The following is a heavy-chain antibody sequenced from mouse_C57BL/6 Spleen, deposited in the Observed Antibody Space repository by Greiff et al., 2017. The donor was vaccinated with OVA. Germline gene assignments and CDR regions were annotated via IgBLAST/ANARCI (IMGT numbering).Heavy chain of an antibody. J-gene: IGHJ3*01. CDR3: TIYYGYDEVAY. Sequence: VQLKQSGAELVRPGASVKLSCTASGFNIKDYYMHWVKQRPEQGLEWIGRIDPEDGDTEYAPKFQGKATMTADTSSNTAYLQLSSLTSEDTAVYYCTIYYGYDEVAYWGQGTLVTVSA. CDR2: IDPEDGDT. V-gene: IGHV14-1*01. D-gene: IGHD2-2*01. CDR1: GFNIKDYY.